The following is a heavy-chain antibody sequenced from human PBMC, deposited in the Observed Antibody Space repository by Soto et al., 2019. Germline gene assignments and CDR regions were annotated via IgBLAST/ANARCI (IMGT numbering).Heavy chain of an antibody. D-gene: IGHD3-22*01. CDR2: IYYSGST. Sequence: SATLSLTCTVSGGSISSSSYYWGWIRQPPGKGLEWIGSIYYSGSTYYNPSLKSRVTISIDASKKYFSLRLNSVTAADTAVYYCARVRNSRDIDYWGQGIRVT. CDR1: GGSISSSSYY. CDR3: ARVRNSRDIDY. V-gene: IGHV4-39*07. J-gene: IGHJ4*02.